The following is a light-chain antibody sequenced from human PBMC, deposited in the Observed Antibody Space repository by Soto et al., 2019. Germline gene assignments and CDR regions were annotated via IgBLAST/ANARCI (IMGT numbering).Light chain of an antibody. J-gene: IGKJ1*01. Sequence: DIQMTQSPSTLSASVGDRVTITCRASQSISSWLAWYQQKPGKAPKLLIYDASSLESGVPSRFSGSGSGTEFTLTISSLQPDDFATYDCQQYNSYPRTFCQGTKVDIK. CDR1: QSISSW. CDR2: DAS. V-gene: IGKV1-5*01. CDR3: QQYNSYPRT.